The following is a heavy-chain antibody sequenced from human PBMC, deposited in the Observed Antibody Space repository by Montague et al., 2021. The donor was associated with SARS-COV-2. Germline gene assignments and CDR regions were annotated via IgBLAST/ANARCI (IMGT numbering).Heavy chain of an antibody. D-gene: IGHD3-16*01. CDR1: GFTFSSYE. V-gene: IGHV3-48*03. Sequence: SLRLSCAASGFTFSSYEMNWVRQAPGKGLEWVSYISSSGSTLYFXDSVKGRFTISSDNAKNSLYLQMNSLPVEDTAGYYCARAVPYVFQPLKYFDYWGQGARVTVSS. CDR3: ARAVPYVFQPLKYFDY. J-gene: IGHJ4*02. CDR2: ISSSGSTL.